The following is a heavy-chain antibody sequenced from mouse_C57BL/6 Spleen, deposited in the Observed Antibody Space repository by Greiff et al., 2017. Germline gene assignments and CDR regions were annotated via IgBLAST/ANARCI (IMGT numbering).Heavy chain of an antibody. V-gene: IGHV5-9-1*02. D-gene: IGHD1-1*01. J-gene: IGHJ4*01. CDR2: ISSGGDYI. Sequence: EVQLMESGEGLVKPGGSLKLSCAASGFTFSSYAMSWVRQTPEKRLEWVAYISSGGDYIYYADTVKGRFTISRDNSRNTLYLQMSSLKSEDTAMYYCTREDGSSDYYAMDYWGQGTSVTVSS. CDR3: TREDGSSDYYAMDY. CDR1: GFTFSSYA.